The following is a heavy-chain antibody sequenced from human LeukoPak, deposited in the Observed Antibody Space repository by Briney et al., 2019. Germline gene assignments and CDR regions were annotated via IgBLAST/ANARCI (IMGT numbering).Heavy chain of an antibody. CDR2: FDPEDGET. J-gene: IGHJ3*02. CDR3: ATADPRDPTYYDFWSGYYAFDI. D-gene: IGHD3-3*01. Sequence: ASVKVSCKVSGYTLTELSMHWVRQAPGKGLEWMGGFDPEDGETICAQKFQGRVTMTEDTSTDTAYMELSSLRSEDTAVYYCATADPRDPTYYDFWSGYYAFDIWGQGTMVTVSS. CDR1: GYTLTELS. V-gene: IGHV1-24*01.